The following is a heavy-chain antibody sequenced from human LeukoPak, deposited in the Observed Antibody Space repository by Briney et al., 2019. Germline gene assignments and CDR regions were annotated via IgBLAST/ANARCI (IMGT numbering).Heavy chain of an antibody. J-gene: IGHJ4*02. CDR3: ARKNY. CDR1: GGSFSGYY. V-gene: IGHV4-34*01. Sequence: SETLSLTCAVYGGSFSGYYWSWIRQPPGKGLEWIGEINHSGSTNYNPSLKSRVTISVDTSKNQFSLTLSSVTAADTAVYYCARKNYWGQGTLVTVSS. CDR2: INHSGST.